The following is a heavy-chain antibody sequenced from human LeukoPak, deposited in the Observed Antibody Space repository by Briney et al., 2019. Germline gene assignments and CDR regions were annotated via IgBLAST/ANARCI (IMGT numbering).Heavy chain of an antibody. Sequence: SQTLSLTCTVSGGSISCGGYYWSWIRQHPGKGLEWIGYIYYSGSTYYNPSLKSRVTISVDTSKNQFSLKLSSVTAADTAVYYCARAGYYYDSSGYLDYWGQGTLVSVSS. V-gene: IGHV4-31*03. CDR3: ARAGYYYDSSGYLDY. CDR2: IYYSGST. D-gene: IGHD3-22*01. CDR1: GGSISCGGYY. J-gene: IGHJ4*02.